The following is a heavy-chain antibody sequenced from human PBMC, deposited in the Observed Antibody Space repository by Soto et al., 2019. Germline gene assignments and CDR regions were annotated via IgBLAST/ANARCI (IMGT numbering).Heavy chain of an antibody. CDR1: GGTFSSYA. V-gene: IGHV1-69*13. CDR3: ARDRYYYDSSGYSWADAFDI. Sequence: ASVKVSCKASGGTFSSYAISWVRQAPGQGLEWMGGIIPIFGTANYAQKFQGRVTITADESTSTAYMELSSLRSEDTAVYYCARDRYYYDSSGYSWADAFDIWGQGTMVTVSS. J-gene: IGHJ3*02. D-gene: IGHD3-22*01. CDR2: IIPIFGTA.